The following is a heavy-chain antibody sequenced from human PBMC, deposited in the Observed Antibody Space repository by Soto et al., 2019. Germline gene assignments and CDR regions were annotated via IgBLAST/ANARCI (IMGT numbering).Heavy chain of an antibody. CDR1: GYTFTSYG. Sequence: ASVKVSCKASGYTFTSYGVSWVRQAPGQGLEWMGWISAYNGNTNYAQKLQGRVTMTTDTSTSTAYMELRSLRSDDTAVYYCGVGYCTNGVCYKFLDYWGQGTLVTVSS. V-gene: IGHV1-18*01. CDR2: ISAYNGNT. D-gene: IGHD2-8*01. CDR3: GVGYCTNGVCYKFLDY. J-gene: IGHJ4*02.